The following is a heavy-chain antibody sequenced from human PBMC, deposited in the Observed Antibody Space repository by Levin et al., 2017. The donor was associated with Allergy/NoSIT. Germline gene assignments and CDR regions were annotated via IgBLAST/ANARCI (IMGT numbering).Heavy chain of an antibody. V-gene: IGHV3-23*01. D-gene: IGHD2-15*01. CDR3: AKEGCSDGTCYPGS. CDR2: ISASGGDT. J-gene: IGHJ5*02. CDR1: EFTFSRYA. Sequence: GASVKVSCTGSEFTFSRYAMSWVRQAPGKGLEWVSVISASGGDTYYADSVKGRFTISRDNSRNTLYLQMNSLRVEDTAVYYCAKEGCSDGTCYPGSWGQGTLVTVSS.